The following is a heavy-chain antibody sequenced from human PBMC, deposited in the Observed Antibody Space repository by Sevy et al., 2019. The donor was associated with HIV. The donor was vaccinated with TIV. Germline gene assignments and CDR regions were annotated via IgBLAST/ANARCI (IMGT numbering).Heavy chain of an antibody. Sequence: GGSLRLSCAASGFTFSDYYMSWIRQAPGKGLEWVSYISSSGSTIYYADSVKGRFTISRYNAKNSLYLQMNSLRAEDTAVYYCARDGYCSGGSCSYYYYGMDVWGQGTTVTVSS. CDR2: ISSSGSTI. CDR1: GFTFSDYY. J-gene: IGHJ6*02. V-gene: IGHV3-11*01. D-gene: IGHD2-15*01. CDR3: ARDGYCSGGSCSYYYYGMDV.